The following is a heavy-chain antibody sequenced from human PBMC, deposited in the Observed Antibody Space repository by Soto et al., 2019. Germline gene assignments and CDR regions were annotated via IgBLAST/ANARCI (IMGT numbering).Heavy chain of an antibody. CDR3: VSGYGYFDN. V-gene: IGHV3-33*01. Sequence: QVPLVESGGGVVQPGRSLILSCASPGITFSNYGTHWVRQAPGKWLEWVVVIWYDGRDKYYADSVKGRFTISRDNSKSKLYLQMNSLPADEKAVYYCVSGYGYFDNWGKGTRVSVSS. D-gene: IGHD3-22*01. CDR2: IWYDGRDK. J-gene: IGHJ4*02. CDR1: GITFSNYG.